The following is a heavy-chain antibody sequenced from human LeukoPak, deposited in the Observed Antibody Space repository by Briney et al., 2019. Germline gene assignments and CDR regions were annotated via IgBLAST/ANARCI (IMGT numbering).Heavy chain of an antibody. CDR1: GFTFSDYY. Sequence: QPGGSLRLSCAASGFTFSDYYMSWIRQAPGKGLEWVSFIGSSGSTIYYADSVKGRFTISRDNAKNSLYLQMNSLRAEDTTVYYCARDMGYSGSWPGYFDYWGQGVLVTVSS. V-gene: IGHV3-11*04. D-gene: IGHD1-26*01. J-gene: IGHJ4*02. CDR3: ARDMGYSGSWPGYFDY. CDR2: IGSSGSTI.